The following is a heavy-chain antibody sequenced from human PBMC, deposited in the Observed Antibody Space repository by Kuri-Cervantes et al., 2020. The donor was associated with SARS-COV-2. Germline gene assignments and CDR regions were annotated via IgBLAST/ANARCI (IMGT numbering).Heavy chain of an antibody. CDR3: ARGGVVPVSFDY. D-gene: IGHD2-21*01. V-gene: IGHV4-38-2*02. J-gene: IGHJ4*02. CDR1: GYSISSGYY. CDR2: IYYSGGT. Sequence: SETLSLTCTVSGYSISSGYYWGWIRQPPGKGLEWIGSIYYSGGTYYNPSLKSRVTISVDTSKNQFSLKLSSVTAADTAVYYCARGGVVPVSFDYWGQGTLVTVSS.